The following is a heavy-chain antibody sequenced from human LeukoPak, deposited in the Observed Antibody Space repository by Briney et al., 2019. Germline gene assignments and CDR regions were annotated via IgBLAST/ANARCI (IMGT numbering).Heavy chain of an antibody. Sequence: SETLSLTCTVSGGSFGSGSSFWGWVRQSPGKGLQWIGSIYYTGSSYYNPSLNSRVTISVDMSKNQLSLKLSSVTAADTAVYYCARHPIVVKPGAILGYFDSWGQGSLVTVSS. CDR2: IYYTGSS. CDR3: ARHPIVVKPGAILGYFDS. CDR1: GGSFGSGSSF. D-gene: IGHD2-2*01. V-gene: IGHV4-39*01. J-gene: IGHJ4*02.